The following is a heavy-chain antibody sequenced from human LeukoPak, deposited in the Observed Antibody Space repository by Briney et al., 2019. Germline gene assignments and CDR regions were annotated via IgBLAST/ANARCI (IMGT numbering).Heavy chain of an antibody. CDR1: GFTFSNYA. Sequence: GGSLRLSCAASGFTFSNYAMNWVRQAQGKGLEWVSTIINSGGSTYYADSVKGRFTISRDSSKNTLYLQMNSLRDEDTAVYYCAKDIYGDYGGLDYWGQGTLVTVSS. V-gene: IGHV3-23*01. J-gene: IGHJ4*02. CDR3: AKDIYGDYGGLDY. D-gene: IGHD4-17*01. CDR2: IINSGGST.